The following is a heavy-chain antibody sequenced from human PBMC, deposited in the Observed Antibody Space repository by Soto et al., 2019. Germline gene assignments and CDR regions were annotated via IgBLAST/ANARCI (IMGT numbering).Heavy chain of an antibody. V-gene: IGHV1-69*12. CDR1: GGTFSSYA. CDR3: ARGDCSGGSCYQDFDY. CDR2: IIPIFGTA. D-gene: IGHD2-15*01. Sequence: QVQLVQSGAEVKKPGSSVKVSCKASGGTFSSYAISWVRQAPGQGLEWMGGIIPIFGTANYEQKFQGRVTITGDESTSTAYMELRSLGSEDTAVYYCARGDCSGGSCYQDFDYWGQGTLVTVSS. J-gene: IGHJ4*02.